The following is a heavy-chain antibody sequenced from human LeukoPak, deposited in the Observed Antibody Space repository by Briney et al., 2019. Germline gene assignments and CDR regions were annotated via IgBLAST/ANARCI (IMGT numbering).Heavy chain of an antibody. V-gene: IGHV3-11*01. J-gene: IGHJ4*02. CDR2: ISNSGSTI. D-gene: IGHD3-22*01. CDR3: ARSADSSGYFREITLYYFDY. CDR1: GFTFSDFY. Sequence: GGSLRLSCAASGFTFSDFYMTWIRQAPGKGLEWVSYISNSGSTIYYADSVKGRFTISRDNAKNSLYLQMDSLRAEDTAVYYCARSADSSGYFREITLYYFDYWGQGTLVTVSS.